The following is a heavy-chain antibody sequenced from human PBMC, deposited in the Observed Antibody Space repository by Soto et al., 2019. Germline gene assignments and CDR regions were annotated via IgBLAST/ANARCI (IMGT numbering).Heavy chain of an antibody. Sequence: GGSLRLSCAASGFTFISYEINWVRQAPFKWLEWVSYISSSGSTIYYADPVKGRFTISRDNAKNSLYLQMNSLRAEDTAVYYCARDRYIVVIPGDYYYGMGVWGQGTTVTVSS. CDR3: ARDRYIVVIPGDYYYGMGV. D-gene: IGHD5-12*01. CDR1: GFTFISYE. V-gene: IGHV3-48*03. CDR2: ISSSGSTI. J-gene: IGHJ6*02.